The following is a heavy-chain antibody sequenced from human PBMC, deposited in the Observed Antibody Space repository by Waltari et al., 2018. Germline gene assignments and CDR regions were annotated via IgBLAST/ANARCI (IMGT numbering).Heavy chain of an antibody. D-gene: IGHD3-3*01. J-gene: IGHJ6*03. CDR2: ISSSSSTI. V-gene: IGHV3-48*01. CDR1: GVTFSSYS. Sequence: EVQLVESGGGLVQPGGSLRLSCAASGVTFSSYSMIWVRPAPGKGLEWVSYISSSSSTIYYAESVKGRFTISRDNAKNSLYLQMNSLRAEDTAVYYCGRRDDFWSGYAMDVWGKGTTVTVSS. CDR3: GRRDDFWSGYAMDV.